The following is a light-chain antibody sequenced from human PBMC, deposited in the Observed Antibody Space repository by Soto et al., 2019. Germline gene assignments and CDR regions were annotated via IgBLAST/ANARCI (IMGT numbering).Light chain of an antibody. CDR1: SSDVGSYNY. Sequence: QSALTQPPSASGSPGQSVTISCTGTSSDVGSYNYVSWYQQHPGKAPKLMVYEVTKRPSGVPDRFSGSKSGNTASLTVSGLQAEDEAEYFCSSYAGSNNLLFGGGTKVTVL. CDR2: EVT. J-gene: IGLJ2*01. CDR3: SSYAGSNNLL. V-gene: IGLV2-8*01.